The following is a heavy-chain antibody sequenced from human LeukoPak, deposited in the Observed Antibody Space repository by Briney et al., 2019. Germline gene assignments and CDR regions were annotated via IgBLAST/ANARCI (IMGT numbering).Heavy chain of an antibody. CDR2: ISGNGDST. V-gene: IGHV3-64*01. CDR3: ARDRCSGNRCWRYFDN. J-gene: IGHJ4*02. Sequence: GGSLRLSCAASGFTFSSYAMHWVRQAPGKGLQYVSAISGNGDSTFYANSVRGRFTISRDNSKNTLYLRMDSLKPEDMAVYYCARDRCSGNRCWRYFDNWGQGTLVTVSS. D-gene: IGHD2-15*01. CDR1: GFTFSSYA.